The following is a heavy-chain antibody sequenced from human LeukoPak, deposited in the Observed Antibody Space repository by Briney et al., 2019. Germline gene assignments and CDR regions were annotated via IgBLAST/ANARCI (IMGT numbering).Heavy chain of an antibody. CDR3: ARHLKDWLLGYYFDY. D-gene: IGHD3/OR15-3a*01. J-gene: IGHJ4*02. V-gene: IGHV4-34*01. Sequence: PSETLSLTCAAYGGSFSGYYWSWIRQPPGKGLEWIGEINHSGSTNYNPSLKSRVTISVDTSKNQFSLKLSSVTAADTAVYYCARHLKDWLLGYYFDYWGQGTLVTVSS. CDR1: GGSFSGYY. CDR2: INHSGST.